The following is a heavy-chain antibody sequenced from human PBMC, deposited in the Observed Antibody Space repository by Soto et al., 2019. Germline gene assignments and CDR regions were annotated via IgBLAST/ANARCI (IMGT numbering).Heavy chain of an antibody. J-gene: IGHJ6*02. CDR1: GASISSGDYY. D-gene: IGHD3-3*01. CDR3: ARGRIFGVVAALDYYYGMDV. Sequence: SETLSLTXTVSGASISSGDYYWSWIRQPPGKGLEWIGYIYHSGSTYYNPSLKSRVTMSVDTSKNQFSLKLSSVTAADTAVYYCARGRIFGVVAALDYYYGMDVWGQGSTVTVSS. CDR2: IYHSGST. V-gene: IGHV4-30-4*01.